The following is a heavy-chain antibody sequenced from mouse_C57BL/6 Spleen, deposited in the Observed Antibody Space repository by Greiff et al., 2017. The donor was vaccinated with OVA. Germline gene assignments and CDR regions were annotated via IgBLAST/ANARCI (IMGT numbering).Heavy chain of an antibody. CDR1: GYTFTSYW. D-gene: IGHD2-5*01. CDR3: ASRAYYSNYGAMDY. J-gene: IGHJ4*01. CDR2: IYPSDSET. Sequence: VQLQQPGAELVRPGSSVKLSCKASGYTFTSYWMDWVKQRPGQGLEWIGNIYPSDSETHYNQKFKDKATLTVDKSSSTAYMQLSSLTSEDSAVYYCASRAYYSNYGAMDYWGQGTSVTVSS. V-gene: IGHV1-61*01.